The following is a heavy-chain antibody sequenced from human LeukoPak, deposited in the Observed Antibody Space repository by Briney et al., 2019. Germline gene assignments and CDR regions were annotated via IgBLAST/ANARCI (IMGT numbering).Heavy chain of an antibody. D-gene: IGHD3-10*01. J-gene: IGHJ4*02. V-gene: IGHV3-11*06. CDR2: ISSSSYT. CDR3: ARDIGMVRGVIITNHFGY. CDR1: GFTFSDHY. Sequence: PGGSLRLSCAASGFTFSDHYMSWIRQAPGKGLEWVSYISSSSYTVYADSVKGRFTISRDNAKSSLYLQMNSLRAEDTAVYYCARDIGMVRGVIITNHFGYWGQGTPVTVSS.